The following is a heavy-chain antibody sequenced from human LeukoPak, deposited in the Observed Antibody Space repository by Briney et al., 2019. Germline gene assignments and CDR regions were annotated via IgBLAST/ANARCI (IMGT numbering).Heavy chain of an antibody. CDR3: ARDEVVAAPNYFGMVV. CDR2: INPNSGGT. V-gene: IGHV1-2*06. J-gene: IGHJ6*02. D-gene: IGHD2-15*01. CDR1: GYTFTGYY. Sequence: ASVKVSCKASGYTFTGYYMHWVRQAPGQGLEWVGRINPNSGGTSYAQKFKGRVTMTRDTSISTAYMELSSLTSDDTAVYYCARDEVVAAPNYFGMVVWGQGTTVSVSS.